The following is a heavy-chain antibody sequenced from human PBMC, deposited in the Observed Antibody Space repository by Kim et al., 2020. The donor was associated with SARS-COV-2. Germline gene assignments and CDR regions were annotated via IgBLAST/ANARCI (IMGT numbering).Heavy chain of an antibody. Sequence: SVKVSCKASGGTFSSYAISWVRQAPGQGLEWMGGIIPIFGTANYAQKFQGRVTITADESTSTAYMELSSLRSEDTAVYYCARSETAAAAFDYWGQGTLVTVSS. CDR2: IIPIFGTA. CDR1: GGTFSSYA. D-gene: IGHD6-13*01. CDR3: ARSETAAAAFDY. J-gene: IGHJ4*02. V-gene: IGHV1-69*13.